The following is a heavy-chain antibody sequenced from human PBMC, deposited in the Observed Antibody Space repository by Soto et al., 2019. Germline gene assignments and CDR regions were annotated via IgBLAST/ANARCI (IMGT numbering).Heavy chain of an antibody. CDR3: ARSPTRTNYADCFDP. J-gene: IGHJ5*02. CDR1: GFIVSSSY. D-gene: IGHD4-4*01. V-gene: IGHV3-66*01. CDR2: IYSAGST. Sequence: EVQMVESGGGLVQRGGSLRLSCAASGFIVSSSYMSWVRQAPGKGLEWVAVIYSAGSTYYADSVKGRFTIYRDSSKNTLYRQMDSLRVEDTAVYYCARSPTRTNYADCFDPWGQGTLVTVSS.